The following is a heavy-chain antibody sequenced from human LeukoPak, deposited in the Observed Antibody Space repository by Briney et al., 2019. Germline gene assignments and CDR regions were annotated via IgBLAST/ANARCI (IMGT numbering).Heavy chain of an antibody. CDR2: ISSSSSYI. CDR1: GFTFSSYS. D-gene: IGHD7-27*01. V-gene: IGHV3-21*04. J-gene: IGHJ3*02. Sequence: GSLRPSCAASGFTFSSYSMNWVRQAPGKGLEWVSSISSSSSYIYYADSVKGRFTISRDNAKNSLYLQMNSLRAEDTAVYYCARTGVGLAFDIWGQGTMVTVSS. CDR3: ARTGVGLAFDI.